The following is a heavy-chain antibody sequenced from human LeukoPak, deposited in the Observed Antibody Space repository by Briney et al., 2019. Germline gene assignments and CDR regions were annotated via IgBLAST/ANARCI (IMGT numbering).Heavy chain of an antibody. D-gene: IGHD3-3*01. CDR2: IKPSGGST. J-gene: IGHJ6*02. CDR3: ARDQRIDHTIFGVVTMGGFYGMDV. V-gene: IGHV1-46*01. Sequence: GASVKVSCKASGYTFTSYYTHWVRQAPGQGLEWMGIIKPSGGSTSYAQKFQGRVTMTRDTSTSTVYMELSSLRSEDTAVYYCARDQRIDHTIFGVVTMGGFYGMDVWGQGTTVTVSS. CDR1: GYTFTSYY.